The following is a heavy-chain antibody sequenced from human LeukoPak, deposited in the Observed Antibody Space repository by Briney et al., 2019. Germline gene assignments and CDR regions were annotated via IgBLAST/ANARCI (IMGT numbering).Heavy chain of an antibody. CDR2: TYYRSKWYN. V-gene: IGHV6-1*01. J-gene: IGHJ6*02. D-gene: IGHD6-13*01. CDR3: TRLPAAGHYYYYYGMDV. Sequence: SQTLSLTCAISGDSVSSNSAAWNWIRQSPSRGLEWLGRTYYRSKWYNDYAVSVKSRTTINPDTSKNQFSLQLNSVTPEDTAVYYCTRLPAAGHYYYYYGMDVWGQGTTVTVSS. CDR1: GDSVSSNSAA.